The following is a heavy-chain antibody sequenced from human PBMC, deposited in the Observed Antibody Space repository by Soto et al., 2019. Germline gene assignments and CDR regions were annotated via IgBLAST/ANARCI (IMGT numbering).Heavy chain of an antibody. J-gene: IGHJ2*01. D-gene: IGHD2-15*01. V-gene: IGHV4-34*01. CDR1: GASFAGYY. Sequence: QVQLQQWGAGLLEPSETLSLTCTVYGASFAGYYWTWLRQSPGKGLEWIGEVSHSGIAKYNPSLGSRVTISLDTSNNQFSLDLTSVTAADTAVYYCARYGGTSIWYFDIWGRGTLVSVSS. CDR3: ARYGGTSIWYFDI. CDR2: VSHSGIA.